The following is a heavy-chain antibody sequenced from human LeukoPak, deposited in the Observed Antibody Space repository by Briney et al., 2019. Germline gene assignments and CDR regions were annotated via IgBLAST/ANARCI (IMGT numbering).Heavy chain of an antibody. D-gene: IGHD4-17*01. Sequence: GGSLRLSCAASGFTFSSYSTNWVRQAPGKGLEWVSSISNSSTYIYYADSVKGRFTISRDNAKNSLYLQMNSLRAEDTAVYYCARDLDGDYASYWGQGTLVTVSS. J-gene: IGHJ4*02. V-gene: IGHV3-21*01. CDR1: GFTFSSYS. CDR3: ARDLDGDYASY. CDR2: ISNSSTYI.